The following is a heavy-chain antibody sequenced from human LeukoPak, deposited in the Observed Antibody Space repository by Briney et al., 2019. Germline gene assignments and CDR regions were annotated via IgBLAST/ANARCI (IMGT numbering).Heavy chain of an antibody. Sequence: SETLSLTCTVSGGSISSYYWNWIRQPPGKGLEWIGYIYYCVRTNYNPSLKSRVTISVDTSKNQFSLKLSSVTAADTAVYYCARTPSYCSGGSCYSPRGDYYYYMDVWGKGTTVTVSS. CDR2: IYYCVRT. V-gene: IGHV4-59*01. D-gene: IGHD2-15*01. CDR3: ARTPSYCSGGSCYSPRGDYYYYMDV. CDR1: GGSISSYY. J-gene: IGHJ6*03.